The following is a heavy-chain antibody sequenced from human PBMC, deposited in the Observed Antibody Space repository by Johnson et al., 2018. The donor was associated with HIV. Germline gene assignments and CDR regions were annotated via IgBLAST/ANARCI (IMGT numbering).Heavy chain of an antibody. CDR2: IWYDGSNK. Sequence: QEQLVESGGGVVQPGRSLRLSCAASGFTFSSYGMHWVRQAPGKGLEWVAVIWYDGSNKYYADSVKGRFTISRDNSKNTLYLQMNSLRAEDTAVYYCAKDSGVQGVIRTGAFDIWGQGTMVTVSS. D-gene: IGHD3-10*01. CDR1: GFTFSSYG. J-gene: IGHJ3*02. V-gene: IGHV3-33*06. CDR3: AKDSGVQGVIRTGAFDI.